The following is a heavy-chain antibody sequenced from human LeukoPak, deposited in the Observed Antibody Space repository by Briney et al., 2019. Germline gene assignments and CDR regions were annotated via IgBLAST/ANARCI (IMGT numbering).Heavy chain of an antibody. CDR3: ATHKEVSYFES. Sequence: SETLSPTCSVSGGSIPTTLYYWGWIRQSPGKGLEWLGSVYYFGNAYYRPSLLSRATISIDTSKRHITLNLTSVTARDTAIYYCATHKEVSYFESWGQGPLVTVSS. CDR2: VYYFGNA. J-gene: IGHJ4*02. CDR1: GGSIPTTLYY. V-gene: IGHV4-39*02. D-gene: IGHD3-10*01.